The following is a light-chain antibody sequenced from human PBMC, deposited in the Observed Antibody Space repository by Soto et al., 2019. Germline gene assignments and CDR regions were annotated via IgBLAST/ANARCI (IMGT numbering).Light chain of an antibody. CDR1: QSISSY. CDR2: AAS. CDR3: LQDYNYPIT. V-gene: IGKV1-39*01. Sequence: DIQMTQSPSSLSASVGDRVTITCRASQSISSYLNWYQQKPGKAPKVLIYAASSLQSGVPSRFSGIGSGTDFTLTISSLQPEDFATYYCLQDYNYPITFGQGTRLEIK. J-gene: IGKJ5*01.